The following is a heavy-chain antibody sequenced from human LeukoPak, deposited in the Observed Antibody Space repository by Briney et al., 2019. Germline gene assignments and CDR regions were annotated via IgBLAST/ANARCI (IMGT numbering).Heavy chain of an antibody. J-gene: IGHJ4*02. V-gene: IGHV4-59*12. Sequence: KPSETLSLTCTVSGGSISSYYWSWIRQPPGKGLEWIGYIYYSGSTNYNPSLKSRVTISVDRSKNQFSLKLSSVTAADTAVYYCARGEETYFDYWGQGTLVTVSS. CDR3: ARGEETYFDY. D-gene: IGHD1-26*01. CDR2: IYYSGST. CDR1: GGSISSYY.